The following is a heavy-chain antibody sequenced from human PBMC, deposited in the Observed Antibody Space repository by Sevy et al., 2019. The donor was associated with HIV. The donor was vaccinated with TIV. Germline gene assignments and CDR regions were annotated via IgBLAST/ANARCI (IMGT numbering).Heavy chain of an antibody. CDR2: ISWNSGSI. D-gene: IGHD2-2*01. CDR1: GFTFDDYA. Sequence: SLKISCAASGFTFDDYAMHWVRQAPGKGLEWVSGISWNSGSIGYADSVKGRFTISRDNAKNSLYLQMNSLRAEDTALYYCAKDMRSSTSCIFDYWGQGTLVTVSS. J-gene: IGHJ4*02. V-gene: IGHV3-9*01. CDR3: AKDMRSSTSCIFDY.